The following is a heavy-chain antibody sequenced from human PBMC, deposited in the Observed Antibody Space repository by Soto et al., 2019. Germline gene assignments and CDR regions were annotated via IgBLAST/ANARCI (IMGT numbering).Heavy chain of an antibody. Sequence: PGESLKISCKGSGYRFASYRIAWVRQMPGKGLEWMGIIDPSDSDIRYSPSFQGQVTISADKSIGTAYLQWSSFKASDTAIYYCARSFFDTFDYWGHGTLVTVS. CDR2: IDPSDSDI. CDR1: GYRFASYR. V-gene: IGHV5-51*01. CDR3: ARSFFDTFDY. J-gene: IGHJ4*01. D-gene: IGHD3-3*01.